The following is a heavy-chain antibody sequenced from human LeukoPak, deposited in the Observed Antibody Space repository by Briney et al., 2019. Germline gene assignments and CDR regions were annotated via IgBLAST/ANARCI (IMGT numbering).Heavy chain of an antibody. V-gene: IGHV4-34*01. CDR1: GGSFSGYY. CDR3: ARDLGDEVPDYDFWSGYPQSNYYYGMDA. J-gene: IGHJ6*02. Sequence: SETLSLTCAVYGGSFSGYYWSWIRQPPGKGLEWIGEINHSGSTNYNPSLKSRVTISVDTSKNQFSLKLSSVTAADTAVYYCARDLGDEVPDYDFWSGYPQSNYYYGMDAWGQGTTVTVSS. D-gene: IGHD3-3*01. CDR2: INHSGST.